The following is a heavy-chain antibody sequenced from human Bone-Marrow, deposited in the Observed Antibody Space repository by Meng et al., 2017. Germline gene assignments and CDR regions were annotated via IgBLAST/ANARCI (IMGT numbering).Heavy chain of an antibody. Sequence: HLQLQESGPGLVKPSGTLSPPCTVAGGSTSSSSYYWGWIRQPPGKGLEWIGSIYYSGSTYYNPSLKSRVTISVDTSKNQFSLKLSSVTAADTAVYYCARGRSSGWYRPEYFQHWGQGTLVTVSS. J-gene: IGHJ1*01. D-gene: IGHD6-19*01. CDR3: ARGRSSGWYRPEYFQH. V-gene: IGHV4-39*07. CDR2: IYYSGST. CDR1: GGSTSSSSYY.